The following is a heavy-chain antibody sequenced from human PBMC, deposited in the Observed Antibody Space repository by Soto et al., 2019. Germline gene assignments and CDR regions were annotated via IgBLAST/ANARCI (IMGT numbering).Heavy chain of an antibody. CDR2: ISAYNGNT. V-gene: IGHV1-18*04. J-gene: IGHJ3*02. Sequence: SAEVWFRASSYTFTSYGIRWVRQAPGQGLEWMGWISAYNGNTNYAQKLQGRVTMTTDTSTSTAYMELRSLRSDDTAVYYCARVLGVVLQIWGQGTMVTVSS. CDR3: ARVLGVVLQI. D-gene: IGHD3-3*01. CDR1: SYTFTSYG.